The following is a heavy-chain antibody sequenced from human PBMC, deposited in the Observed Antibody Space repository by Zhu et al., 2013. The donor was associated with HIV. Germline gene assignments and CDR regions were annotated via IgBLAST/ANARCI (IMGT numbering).Heavy chain of an antibody. Sequence: QVQLVQSGAEVKKPGASVKVSCKASGYTFTDFYVHWVRQAPGQGLEWMGWITTYKGNTKYAQKLQGRVTMTIDTSTSTAYMELRSLRSDDAAIYYCARERDSSGYFPSYYYPMDVWGQGTTITVSS. CDR3: ARERDSSGYFPSYYYPMDV. D-gene: IGHD3-22*01. CDR1: GYTFTDFY. J-gene: IGHJ6*02. CDR2: ITTYKGNT. V-gene: IGHV1-18*04.